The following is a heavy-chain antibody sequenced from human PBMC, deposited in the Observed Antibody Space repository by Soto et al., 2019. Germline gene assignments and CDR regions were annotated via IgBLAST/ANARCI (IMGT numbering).Heavy chain of an antibody. CDR3: AREYCSSASCYGPDF. CDR2: ISGHDGNT. V-gene: IGHV1-18*01. Sequence: QVQLVQSGAEVRMPGASVKVSCTASGYRLTSYGISWVRQAPGQGLEWMGWISGHDGNTKYTQKVQGRVTVTTDTSTSTAYMDLRSLRSDDTAVYYCAREYCSSASCYGPDFWGQGTLVTVSS. J-gene: IGHJ4*02. CDR1: GYRLTSYG. D-gene: IGHD2-2*01.